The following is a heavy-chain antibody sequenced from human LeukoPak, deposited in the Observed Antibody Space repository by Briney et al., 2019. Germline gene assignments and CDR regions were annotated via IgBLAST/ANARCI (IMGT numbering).Heavy chain of an antibody. CDR1: GGSISSYY. CDR3: ARNLGSYYSAFDY. J-gene: IGHJ4*02. Sequence: SETLSLTCTVSGGSISSYYWSWIRQPPGKGLEWIGYIYYSGSTNYNPSLKSRVTISVDTSKNQFSLKLSSVTAADTAVYYCARNLGSYYSAFDYWGQGTLVTVSS. CDR2: IYYSGST. D-gene: IGHD3-10*01. V-gene: IGHV4-59*01.